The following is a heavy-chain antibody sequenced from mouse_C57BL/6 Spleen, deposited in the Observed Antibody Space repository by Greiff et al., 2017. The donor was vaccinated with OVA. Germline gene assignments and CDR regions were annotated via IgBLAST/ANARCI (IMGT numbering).Heavy chain of an antibody. CDR1: GYTFTDYN. CDR3: ARSVWPWFAY. V-gene: IGHV1-18*01. CDR2: INPNNGGT. Sequence: VQLQQSGPELVKPGASVKIPCKASGYTFTDYNMDWVKQSHGKSLEWIGDINPNNGGTIYNQKFKGKATLTVDKSSSTAYMELRSLTAEDTAVYYCARSVWPWFAYWGQGTLVTVSA. J-gene: IGHJ3*01. D-gene: IGHD2-10*02.